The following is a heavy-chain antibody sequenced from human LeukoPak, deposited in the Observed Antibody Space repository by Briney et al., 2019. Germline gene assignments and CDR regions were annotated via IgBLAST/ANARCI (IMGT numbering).Heavy chain of an antibody. CDR3: ARGGYCSGGSCYSNHYFDY. Sequence: ASVKVSCKASGGTFGSYAISWVRQAPGQGLEWMGGIIPIFGTANYAQKFQGRVTITTDESTSTAYMELSSLRSEDTAVYYCARGGYCSGGSCYSNHYFDYWGQGTLVTVSS. V-gene: IGHV1-69*05. D-gene: IGHD2-15*01. J-gene: IGHJ4*02. CDR2: IIPIFGTA. CDR1: GGTFGSYA.